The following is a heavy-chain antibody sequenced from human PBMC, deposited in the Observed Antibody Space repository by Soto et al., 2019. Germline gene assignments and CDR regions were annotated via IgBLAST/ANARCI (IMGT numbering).Heavy chain of an antibody. D-gene: IGHD6-13*01. J-gene: IGHJ6*02. Sequence: PSETLSLTCTVSGVSISIRSYYWGWIRQPPGKGLEWIGEINHSGSTNYNPSLKSRVTISVDTPKNQFSLKLSSVTAADTAVYYCARGGAGSSWYGYYYYYGMDVWGQGTTVTVSS. CDR1: GVSISIRSYY. V-gene: IGHV4-39*07. CDR2: INHSGST. CDR3: ARGGAGSSWYGYYYYYGMDV.